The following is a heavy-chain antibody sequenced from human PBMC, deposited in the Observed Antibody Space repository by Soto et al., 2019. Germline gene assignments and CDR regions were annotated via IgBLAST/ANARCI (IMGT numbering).Heavy chain of an antibody. CDR2: IYYSGST. V-gene: IGHV4-30-4*01. J-gene: IGHJ4*02. CDR3: ARGEMATLYLDY. Sequence: QVQLQESGPGLVKPSHTLSLTCTVSGGSISSGDYYWSWIRQPPGKGLEWIGHIYYSGSTYYNPSLKSRVTISVDTSKNQFSLKLSSVTAADTAVYYCARGEMATLYLDYWGQGTLVTVSS. D-gene: IGHD5-12*01. CDR1: GGSISSGDYY.